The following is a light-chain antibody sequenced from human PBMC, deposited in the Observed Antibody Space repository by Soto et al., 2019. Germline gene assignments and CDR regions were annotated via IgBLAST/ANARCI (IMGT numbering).Light chain of an antibody. CDR1: SSSSHIGHHS. Sequence: QSVVTQPPSVSAAPGQKVTISCSGSSSSSHIGHHSFSWYQHLPGTAPKLLIYDNDQRPSGIPARFSGSKSATSATLDITGLQTGDDADYYCGTWDTGLRAYVLGTGTKLTVL. CDR3: GTWDTGLRAYV. J-gene: IGLJ1*01. V-gene: IGLV1-51*01. CDR2: DND.